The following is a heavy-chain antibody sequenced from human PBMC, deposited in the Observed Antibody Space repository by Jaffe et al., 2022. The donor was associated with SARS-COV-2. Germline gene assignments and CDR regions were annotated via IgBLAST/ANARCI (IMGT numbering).Heavy chain of an antibody. V-gene: IGHV4-39*01. Sequence: QLQLQESGPRLAKASETLSLTCTVSSGSIGSTSHYWGWIRQTPGKGLEWIGSISSSGSAYYNPSLRSRATISVDSSKNQFSLKVTPVTAADTAVYYCARPIGSAAAGQGWFDTWGQGTLVIVSS. D-gene: IGHD6-25*01. J-gene: IGHJ5*02. CDR1: SGSIGSTSHY. CDR2: ISSSGSA. CDR3: ARPIGSAAAGQGWFDT.